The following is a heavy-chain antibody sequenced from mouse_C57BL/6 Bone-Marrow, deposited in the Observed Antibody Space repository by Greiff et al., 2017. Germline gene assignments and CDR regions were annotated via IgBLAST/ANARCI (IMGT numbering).Heavy chain of an antibody. J-gene: IGHJ1*03. Sequence: VKLMESGAELVKPGASVKLSCKASGYTFTEYTIHWVKQRSGQGLEWIGWFYPGSGSIKYNEKFKDKATLTVDKSSSTVYMELSRMTSEDSAISFGARHEGGYYGNYGTLNDVWGTGTTVTVSS. CDR3: ARHEGGYYGNYGTLNDV. CDR1: GYTFTEYT. D-gene: IGHD2-1*01. CDR2: FYPGSGSI. V-gene: IGHV1-62-2*01.